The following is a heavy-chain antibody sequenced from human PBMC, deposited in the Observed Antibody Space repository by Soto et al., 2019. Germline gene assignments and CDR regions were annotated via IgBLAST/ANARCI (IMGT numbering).Heavy chain of an antibody. J-gene: IGHJ4*02. CDR3: ARVGRSIGVADVYYFDY. Sequence: NPSETLSLTCTVSGGSIGSGGYYWSWIRQHPGKGLVWIGYIYYSGSTYYNPSLKSRVTISVDTSKNQFSLKLSSVTAADTAVYYCARVGRSIGVADVYYFDYWGQGTLVTVSS. V-gene: IGHV4-31*03. CDR1: GGSIGSGGYY. CDR2: IYYSGST. D-gene: IGHD6-19*01.